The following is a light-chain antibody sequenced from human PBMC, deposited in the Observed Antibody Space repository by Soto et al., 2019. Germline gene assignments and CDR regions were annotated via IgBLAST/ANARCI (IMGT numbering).Light chain of an antibody. CDR2: GAS. Sequence: EIVLTQSPGTLSLSPGERATLSCRASQSVSSSYLAWYQQKPGQAPRLLIYGASSRATGIPDRFSGSGSVTDFTLTISRLAPEDFAVYYCQQYGSSPPTFGQGTKVEIK. V-gene: IGKV3-20*01. CDR1: QSVSSSY. CDR3: QQYGSSPPT. J-gene: IGKJ1*01.